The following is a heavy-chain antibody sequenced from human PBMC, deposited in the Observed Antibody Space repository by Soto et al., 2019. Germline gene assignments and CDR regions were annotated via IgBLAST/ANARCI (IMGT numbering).Heavy chain of an antibody. Sequence: SETLSLTCTVSGASITTYYWSWIRQPPWKGLEWIGYISYSGSTDYNPSLKSRVTISFDASKNQISLQVRSATAADAAVYYCARDLKEYCSDGKCNWFDPWGQGTLVTVS. J-gene: IGHJ5*02. V-gene: IGHV4-59*01. CDR3: ARDLKEYCSDGKCNWFDP. CDR2: ISYSGST. CDR1: GASITTYY. D-gene: IGHD2-15*01.